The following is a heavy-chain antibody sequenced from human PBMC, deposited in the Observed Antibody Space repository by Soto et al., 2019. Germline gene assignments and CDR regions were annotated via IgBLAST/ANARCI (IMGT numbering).Heavy chain of an antibody. Sequence: PGGSLRLSCAASGFTFSSYAMHWVRQAPGKGLEWVAVISYDGSNKYYADSVKGRFTISRDNSKNTLYLQMNSLRAEDTAVYYCARDPQLYGSGSNTDYWGQGTLVTVSS. CDR1: GFTFSSYA. CDR3: ARDPQLYGSGSNTDY. V-gene: IGHV3-30-3*01. D-gene: IGHD3-10*01. J-gene: IGHJ4*02. CDR2: ISYDGSNK.